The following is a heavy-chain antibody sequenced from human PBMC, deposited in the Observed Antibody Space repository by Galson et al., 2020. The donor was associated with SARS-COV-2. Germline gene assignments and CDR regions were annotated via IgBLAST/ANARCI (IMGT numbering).Heavy chain of an antibody. D-gene: IGHD2-15*01. J-gene: IGHJ6*02. CDR3: ARGVAAPFRVGMDV. CDR2: ISPSSSII. Sequence: GGSLRLSCIASGFTFSSHSIDWVRQAPGKGLQWISHISPSSSIIYYADFVKGRFTVSRDNAKNSLFLQMNSLRDEDTAVYYCARGVAAPFRVGMDVWGQGTTVTVSS. V-gene: IGHV3-48*02. CDR1: GFTFSSHS.